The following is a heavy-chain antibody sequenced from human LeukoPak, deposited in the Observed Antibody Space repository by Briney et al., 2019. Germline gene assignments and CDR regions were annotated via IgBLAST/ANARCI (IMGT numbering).Heavy chain of an antibody. D-gene: IGHD6-13*01. J-gene: IGHJ4*02. CDR3: ARDGSSWYMDY. CDR1: GLSFSSYA. CDR2: ISGSGGST. V-gene: IGHV3-23*01. Sequence: GGSLRLSCAASGLSFSSYAMNWVRQAPGKGLEWVSVISGSGGSTDYADSVKGRFTISRDNSKNTLYLQMDSLRVEDTALYYCARDGSSWYMDYWGQGTLVTVSS.